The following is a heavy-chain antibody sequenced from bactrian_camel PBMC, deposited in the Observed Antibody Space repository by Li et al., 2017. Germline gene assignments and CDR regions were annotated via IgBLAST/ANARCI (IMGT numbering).Heavy chain of an antibody. D-gene: IGHD1*01. J-gene: IGHJ4*01. Sequence: VQLVESGGGLVQPGGSLRLSCTVSGITFSNHDMSWIRQVPGKEVEWVAGITSLPSLFRTTSYAESVKGRFTISRDGAKNIIALQMHSLKPEDTATYYCAADLVTDEPSLVEREYYYWGQGTQVTVS. CDR2: ITSLPSLFRTT. V-gene: IGHV3S40*01. CDR1: GITFSNHD. CDR3: AADLVTDEPSLVEREYYY.